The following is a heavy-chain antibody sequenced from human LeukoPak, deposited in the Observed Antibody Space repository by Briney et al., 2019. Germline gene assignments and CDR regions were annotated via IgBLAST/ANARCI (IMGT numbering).Heavy chain of an antibody. V-gene: IGHV3-30*02. CDR2: IRYDGSNK. Sequence: GGSLRLSCAASGFTFSSYAMHWVRQAPGKGLEWVAFIRYDGSNKYYADSVKGRFTISRDNSKNTLYLQMNSLRAEDTAVYYCANHVSEYQLPIGLLDYWGQGTLVTVSS. J-gene: IGHJ4*02. CDR1: GFTFSSYA. D-gene: IGHD2-2*01. CDR3: ANHVSEYQLPIGLLDY.